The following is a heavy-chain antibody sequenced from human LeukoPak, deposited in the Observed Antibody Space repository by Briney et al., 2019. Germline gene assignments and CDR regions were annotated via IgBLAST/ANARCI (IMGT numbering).Heavy chain of an antibody. D-gene: IGHD2-2*01. J-gene: IGHJ4*02. CDR2: ISAYNGNT. V-gene: IGHV1-18*01. CDR3: ARRGPIGYCSSTSCYEDY. Sequence: ASVKVSCKASGYTFTSYGISWVRQAPGQGLEWMGWISAYNGNTNYAQKLQGRVTMTTDTSTSTAYTELRSLRSDDTAVYYCARRGPIGYCSSTSCYEDYWGQGTLVTVSS. CDR1: GYTFTSYG.